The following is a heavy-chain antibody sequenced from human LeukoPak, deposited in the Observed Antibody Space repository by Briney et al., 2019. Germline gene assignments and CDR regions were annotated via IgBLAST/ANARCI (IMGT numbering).Heavy chain of an antibody. CDR3: ASLDTARQPLANH. V-gene: IGHV3-7*03. CDR1: GLTVSNHW. D-gene: IGHD5-18*01. CDR2: IREERGQE. J-gene: IGHJ5*02. Sequence: GGSLRLSCVASGLTVSNHWMSWVRQAPGRGLEWVANIREERGQEYYVDSVKGRFTISKNSAKNSLYLQMNTLRVEDTTMYYCASLDTARQPLANHWGQGTLVTVSS.